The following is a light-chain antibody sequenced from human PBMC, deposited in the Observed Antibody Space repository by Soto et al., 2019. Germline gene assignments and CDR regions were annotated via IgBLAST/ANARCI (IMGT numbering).Light chain of an antibody. CDR3: QQYNSYSWT. CDR2: DAS. CDR1: QSISSW. J-gene: IGKJ1*01. V-gene: IGKV1-5*01. Sequence: DIHMTQSPSTLSAAVGDRVTVSRVASQSISSWLAWYQQKPGKAPKLLIYDASSLESGVPSRCSGSGPGTEFTLTISSLQPDDFATYYCQQYNSYSWTFGQGTKGGYQ.